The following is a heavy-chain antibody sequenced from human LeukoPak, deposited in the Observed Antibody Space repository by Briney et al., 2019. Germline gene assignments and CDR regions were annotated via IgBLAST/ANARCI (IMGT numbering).Heavy chain of an antibody. V-gene: IGHV4-38-2*02. CDR2: MFHSGST. J-gene: IGHJ4*02. Sequence: SEILSLTRTVSGYSISSGHYWAWIRQSPEKGLECIATMFHSGSTYYNPSLKSRVTISVDTSKNHFSLRLRSLTAADTAVYYCARRITGTTSDSFDYWGQGTLVTVSS. CDR3: ARRITGTTSDSFDY. D-gene: IGHD1-20*01. CDR1: GYSISSGHY.